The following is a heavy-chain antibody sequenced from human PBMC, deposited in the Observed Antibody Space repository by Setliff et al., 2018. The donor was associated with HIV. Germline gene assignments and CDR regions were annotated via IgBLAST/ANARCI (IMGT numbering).Heavy chain of an antibody. CDR1: GDSISNSAYF. CDR2: IYYNGDT. V-gene: IGHV4-39*01. J-gene: IGHJ4*02. D-gene: IGHD2-15*01. CDR3: ARRPVVVAAEDYFDS. Sequence: SETLSLTCSVSGDSISNSAYFWGWIRQPSGKGLEYIGSIYYNGDTYYNPSLKSRVTISVDTSNNQFSLKLRSVTAADTAVYYCARRPVVVAAEDYFDSWGQGALVTVSS.